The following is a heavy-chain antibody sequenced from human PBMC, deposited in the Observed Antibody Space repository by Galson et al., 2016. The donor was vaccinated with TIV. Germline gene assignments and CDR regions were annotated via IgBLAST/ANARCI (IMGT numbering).Heavy chain of an antibody. J-gene: IGHJ4*02. Sequence: SVKVSCKASGGLVSNYAISWVRQAPGQGLEWMGGIIPIFGTTKYAQKFQGRVTITADESTRIVNMELSSLRSEDTAVYYCAKDPYIYGSYLGHWGQGTLVTISS. CDR2: IIPIFGTT. CDR1: GGLVSNYA. CDR3: AKDPYIYGSYLGH. D-gene: IGHD5-18*01. V-gene: IGHV1-69*13.